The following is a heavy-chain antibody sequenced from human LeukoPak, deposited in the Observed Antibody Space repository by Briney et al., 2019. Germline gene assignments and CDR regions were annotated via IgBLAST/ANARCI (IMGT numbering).Heavy chain of an antibody. CDR1: GGSISSYY. Sequence: SETLSPTCTVSGGSISSYYWSWIRQPPGKGLEWIGYIYYSGSTNYNPSLKSRVTISVDTSKNQFSLKLSSVTAADTAVYYCARVRGYFGYWGQGTLVTVSS. CDR2: IYYSGST. V-gene: IGHV4-59*01. J-gene: IGHJ4*02. D-gene: IGHD5-24*01. CDR3: ARVRGYFGY.